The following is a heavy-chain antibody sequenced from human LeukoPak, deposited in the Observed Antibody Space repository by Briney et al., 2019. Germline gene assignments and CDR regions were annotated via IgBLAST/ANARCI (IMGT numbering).Heavy chain of an antibody. V-gene: IGHV4-4*07. J-gene: IGHJ5*02. CDR2: IYTSGST. D-gene: IGHD3-22*01. Sequence: PSETLSLTCTVSGGSISSYYWSWIRQPAGKGLEWIGRIYTSGSTNYNPSLRSRVTISVDTSRNQFSLKLSSVTAADTAVYYCARGVDSSGYQHKGFDPWGQGTLVIASS. CDR3: ARGVDSSGYQHKGFDP. CDR1: GGSISSYY.